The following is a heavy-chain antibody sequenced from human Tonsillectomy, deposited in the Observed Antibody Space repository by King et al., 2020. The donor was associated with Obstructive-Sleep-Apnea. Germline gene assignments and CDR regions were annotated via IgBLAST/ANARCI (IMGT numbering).Heavy chain of an antibody. J-gene: IGHJ4*02. CDR1: GFTFSSYS. CDR3: AYFDGSGYYSYFDY. CDR2: ISYDGNKK. D-gene: IGHD3-22*01. Sequence: VQLVESGGGVVQPGRSLRLSCAASGFTFSSYSMHWVRQAPGKGLEWVALISYDGNKKYYADSVKGRFTISRDNSKSALFLQMNSLRAEDTAVYYCAYFDGSGYYSYFDYWGQGTLVTVSS. V-gene: IGHV3-30-3*01.